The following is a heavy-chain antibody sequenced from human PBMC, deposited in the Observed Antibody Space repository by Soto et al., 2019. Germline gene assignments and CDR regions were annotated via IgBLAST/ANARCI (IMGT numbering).Heavy chain of an antibody. CDR1: GFTFSNAW. CDR3: TTEKGWLRSAGHYMDV. CDR2: IKSKTDGGTT. J-gene: IGHJ6*03. V-gene: IGHV3-15*01. Sequence: GGSLRLSCAASGFTFSNAWMSWVRQAPGKGLKWVGRIKSKTDGGTTDYAAPVKGRFTISRDDSKNTLYLQMNSLKTEDTAVYYCTTEKGWLRSAGHYMDVWGKGTTVTVSS. D-gene: IGHD5-12*01.